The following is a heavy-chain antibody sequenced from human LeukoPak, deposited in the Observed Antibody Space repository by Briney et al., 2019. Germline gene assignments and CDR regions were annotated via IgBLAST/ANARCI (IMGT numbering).Heavy chain of an antibody. V-gene: IGHV4-59*01. CDR1: GGSISSYY. CDR2: IYYSGYT. D-gene: IGHD3-22*01. CDR3: ANAHYYDSSGYFNYYYMDV. Sequence: MSSETLSLTCIVSGGSISSYYWSWIRQPPGKGLEYIGYIYYSGYTNYNPSLKSRVTISVDTSKNQFSLKLSSVTAADTAVYYCANAHYYDSSGYFNYYYMDVWGKGTTVTVSS. J-gene: IGHJ6*03.